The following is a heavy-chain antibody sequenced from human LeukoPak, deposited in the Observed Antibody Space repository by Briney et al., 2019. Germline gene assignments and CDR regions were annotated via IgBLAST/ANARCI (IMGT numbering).Heavy chain of an antibody. CDR1: RYTFTNYD. J-gene: IGHJ4*02. V-gene: IGHV1-8*01. CDR3: AISTGWYRFDY. Sequence: ASVKVSCKASRYTFTNYDFNWVRQAPGQGLEWLGWMRPNTGDTHSALKFQGRVTMTRDTSITTAYMELSSLASDDTAVYFCAISTGWYRFDYWGQGTKVTVSS. D-gene: IGHD6-19*01. CDR2: MRPNTGDT.